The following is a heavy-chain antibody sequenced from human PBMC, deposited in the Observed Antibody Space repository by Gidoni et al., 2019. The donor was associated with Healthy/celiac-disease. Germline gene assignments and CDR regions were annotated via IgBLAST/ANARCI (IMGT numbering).Heavy chain of an antibody. J-gene: IGHJ6*02. Sequence: QLQLQESGPGLVKPSETLSLTCTVSGGSISSSSYYWGWIRQPPGKGLEWIGSIYYSGSTYSNPSLKSRVTISVDTSKNQFSLKLSSVTAADTAVYYCARRKKYYYYGMDVWGQGTTVTVSS. CDR2: IYYSGST. CDR1: GGSISSSSYY. CDR3: ARRKKYYYYGMDV. V-gene: IGHV4-39*01.